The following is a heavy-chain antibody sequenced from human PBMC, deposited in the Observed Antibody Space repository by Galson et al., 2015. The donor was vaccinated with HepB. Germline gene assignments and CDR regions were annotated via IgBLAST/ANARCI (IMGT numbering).Heavy chain of an antibody. CDR1: GYTFTSYA. D-gene: IGHD2-2*01. V-gene: IGHV7-4-1*02. J-gene: IGHJ6*02. CDR3: ARDQPICSSTSCQYYYYYYGMDV. CDR2: INTNTGNP. Sequence: SVKVSCKASGYTFTSYAMNWVRQAPGQGLEWMGWINTNTGNPTYAQGFTGRFVFSLDTSVSTAYLQISSLKAEDTAVYYCARDQPICSSTSCQYYYYYYGMDVWGQGTTVTVSS.